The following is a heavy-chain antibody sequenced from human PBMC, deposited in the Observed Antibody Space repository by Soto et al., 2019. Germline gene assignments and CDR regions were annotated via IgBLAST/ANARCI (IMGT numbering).Heavy chain of an antibody. CDR2: IKSKTDGGTT. Sequence: EVQLVESGGGLVKPGGSLRLSCAASGFTFSNAWMSWVRQAPGKGLEWVGRIKSKTDGGTTDYAAPVKGRFTISRDDSKNTLYLQMNSLKTEDTAVYYCTTDHLYHYYMDVWGKGTTVTVSS. CDR1: GFTFSNAW. CDR3: TTDHLYHYYMDV. J-gene: IGHJ6*03. V-gene: IGHV3-15*01.